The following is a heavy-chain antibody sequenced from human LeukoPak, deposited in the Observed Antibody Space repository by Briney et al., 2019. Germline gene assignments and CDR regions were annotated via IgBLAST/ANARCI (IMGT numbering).Heavy chain of an antibody. V-gene: IGHV3-30*18. CDR1: GFTFSSYG. CDR2: VSYDGINK. CDR3: AKDLDHDYDDYGLDY. D-gene: IGHD4-17*01. Sequence: PGRSLGLSCAASGFTFSSYGMHWVRQAPGKGLEWVELVSYDGINKYYADSVKGRFTISRDNSKNTLYLQMNSLRAEDTAVYSCAKDLDHDYDDYGLDYWGQGTLVTVSS. J-gene: IGHJ4*02.